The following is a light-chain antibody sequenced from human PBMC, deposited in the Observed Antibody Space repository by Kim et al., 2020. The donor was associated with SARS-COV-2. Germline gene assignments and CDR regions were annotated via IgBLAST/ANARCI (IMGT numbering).Light chain of an antibody. CDR1: RSIYSY. CDR3: QQFYTYPIT. V-gene: IGKV1-5*03. CDR2: KAS. Sequence: ATVGDSVTSTCRASRSIYSYLAWYPQKPGNVPKNLIYKASTLESGVPSRFSSSESGTEFTLTISSLQPDDFATYYCQQFYTYPITFGQGTRLEIK. J-gene: IGKJ5*01.